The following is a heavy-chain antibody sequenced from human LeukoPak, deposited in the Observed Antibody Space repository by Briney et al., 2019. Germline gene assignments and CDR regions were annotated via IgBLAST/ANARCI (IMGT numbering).Heavy chain of an antibody. CDR3: ASGLEAVTALRRKPEYYYYYAMDV. Sequence: ASVKVSCKASGYTFTSYYMHWVRQAPGQGLEWMGIINPSGGSTSSAQNFQGRVTMTRDTSTTTVYMELRSLRSEDTAVYYCASGLEAVTALRRKPEYYYYYAMDVWGQGTTVTVSS. CDR1: GYTFTSYY. V-gene: IGHV1-46*01. D-gene: IGHD2-21*02. J-gene: IGHJ6*02. CDR2: INPSGGST.